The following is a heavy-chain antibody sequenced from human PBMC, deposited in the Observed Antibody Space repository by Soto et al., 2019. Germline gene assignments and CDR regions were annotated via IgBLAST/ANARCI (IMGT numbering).Heavy chain of an antibody. CDR2: IYYSGST. CDR1: GGSISSYC. CDR3: ASTSYGTNWFDP. J-gene: IGHJ5*02. V-gene: IGHV4-59*08. D-gene: IGHD1-1*01. Sequence: SETLSLTCTVSGGSISSYCWSWIRQPPGKGLEWIGYIYYSGSTNYNPSLKSRVTISVDTSKNQFSLKLSSVTAADTAVYYCASTSYGTNWFDPWGQGTLVTVSS.